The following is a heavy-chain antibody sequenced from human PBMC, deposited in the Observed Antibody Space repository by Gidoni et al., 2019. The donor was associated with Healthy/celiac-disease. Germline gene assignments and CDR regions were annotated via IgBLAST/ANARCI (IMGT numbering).Heavy chain of an antibody. Sequence: EGQLVESGGGLVKPGGSRRLSCAASGFTFSNYIMNWVRQAPGKGLELLSSISSSSSYIYYAGSVRGRFTISRDNANNSLFLQMNSLRAEDTAVYYCARDWSGSSPYWGQGTLVTVSS. CDR1: GFTFSNYI. V-gene: IGHV3-21*01. CDR3: ARDWSGSSPY. CDR2: ISSSSSYI. D-gene: IGHD1-26*01. J-gene: IGHJ4*02.